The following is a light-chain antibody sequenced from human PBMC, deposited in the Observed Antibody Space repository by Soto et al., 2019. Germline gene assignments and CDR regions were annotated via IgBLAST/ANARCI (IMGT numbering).Light chain of an antibody. CDR1: QSVLYSPNNKNY. CDR2: WAS. CDR3: QQDINAPQP. J-gene: IGKJ1*01. Sequence: DIVMTQSPDSLAVSLGERDTINCKSSQSVLYSPNNKNYLAWYQQKPGQPPKLLVYWASTRESGVPDRFSGSGSETDFTLAINRLQAEDVAVYYCQQDINAPQPFGQGTNVEIK. V-gene: IGKV4-1*01.